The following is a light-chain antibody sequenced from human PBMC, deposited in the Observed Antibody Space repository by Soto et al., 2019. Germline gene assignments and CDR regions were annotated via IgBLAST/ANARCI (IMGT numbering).Light chain of an antibody. CDR2: EVS. Sequence: QSVLTQPASVSGSPGQSITISCTGTSSDVGGYDYVSWYQLHPGKAPKLMVFEVSNRPSGVSYRFSGSKSGNTASLTISGLQAEDEDDYFCSSYSISTAYLFGTGTKV. CDR3: SSYSISTAYL. V-gene: IGLV2-14*01. J-gene: IGLJ1*01. CDR1: SSDVGGYDY.